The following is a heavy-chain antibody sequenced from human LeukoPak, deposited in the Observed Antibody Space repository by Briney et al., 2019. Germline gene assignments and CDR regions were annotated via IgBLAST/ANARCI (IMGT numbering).Heavy chain of an antibody. CDR3: ATTLRGGKFDY. V-gene: IGHV3-53*04. CDR2: IYRGGST. D-gene: IGHD4-23*01. CDR1: GFTFSSYS. Sequence: GGSLRLSCAASGFTFSSYSMTWVRQAPGKGLEWVSVIYRGGSTYYADSVKGRFTISRHNSRDTMYLQMNSLRTEDTAVYYCATTLRGGKFDYWGQGTLVTVSS. J-gene: IGHJ4*02.